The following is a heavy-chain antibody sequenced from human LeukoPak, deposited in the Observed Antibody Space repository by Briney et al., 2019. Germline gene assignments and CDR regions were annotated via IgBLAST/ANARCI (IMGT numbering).Heavy chain of an antibody. CDR1: GGSISGSSYY. CDR3: ARREQQLGWFDP. Sequence: KPSETLSLTCTVSGGSISGSSYYWGWIRQPPGKGLEWIGSIYYSGSTYYNPSLKSRVTISVDTSKNQFSLKLSSVTAADTAVYYCARREQQLGWFDPWGQGTLVTVSS. J-gene: IGHJ5*02. D-gene: IGHD6-13*01. V-gene: IGHV4-39*01. CDR2: IYYSGST.